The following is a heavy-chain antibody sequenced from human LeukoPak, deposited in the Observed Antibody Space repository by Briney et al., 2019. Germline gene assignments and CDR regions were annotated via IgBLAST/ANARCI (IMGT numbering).Heavy chain of an antibody. V-gene: IGHV3-30*02. CDR1: GFSFSSSA. CDR3: ARVKGEGAHIDY. D-gene: IGHD1-26*01. J-gene: IGHJ4*02. CDR2: MQNDGSEK. Sequence: GGSLRLSCAASGFSFSSSAMDWVRHAPGKGLEWVAFMQNDGSEKYYADSVKGRVTISRDNAKNSLYLQMNRLRAEDTAFYHCARVKGEGAHIDYWGQGTLVTVSS.